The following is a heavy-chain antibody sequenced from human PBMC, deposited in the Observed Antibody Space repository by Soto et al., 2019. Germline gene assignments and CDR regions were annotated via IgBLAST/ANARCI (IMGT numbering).Heavy chain of an antibody. J-gene: IGHJ6*02. CDR1: GGSFSGYY. D-gene: IGHD4-4*01. V-gene: IGHV4-34*01. CDR2: INHSGST. CDR3: AGGRLDSLQFNYGMDV. Sequence: SETLSLTCAVYGGSFSGYYWSWIRQPPGKGLEWIGEINHSGSTNYNPSLKSRVTISVDTSKNQFSLKLSSVTAADTAVYYCAGGRLDSLQFNYGMDVWGQGTTVTVSS.